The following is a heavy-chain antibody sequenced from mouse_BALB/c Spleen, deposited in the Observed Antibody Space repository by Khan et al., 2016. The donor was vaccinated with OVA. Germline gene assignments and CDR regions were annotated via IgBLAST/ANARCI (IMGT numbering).Heavy chain of an antibody. CDR2: IWGDGIQ. V-gene: IGHV2-3*01. D-gene: IGHD6-1*01. CDR1: GFSLTSYG. Sequence: QVQLKESGPGLVAPSQSLSITCTVSGFSLTSYGVSWVRQPPGKGLEWLGVIWGDGIQNFHSALISRLGISKDNSKSQVFLKLNSLQADDTATYYCAGFEASYYAMDYWGQGTSVTVSS. CDR3: AGFEASYYAMDY. J-gene: IGHJ4*01.